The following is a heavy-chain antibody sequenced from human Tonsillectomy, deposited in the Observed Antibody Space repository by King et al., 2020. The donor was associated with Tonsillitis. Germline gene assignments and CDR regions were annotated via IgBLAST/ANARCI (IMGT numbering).Heavy chain of an antibody. V-gene: IGHV4-31*03. CDR1: GGSISSINYY. J-gene: IGHJ4*02. CDR3: ARSXLXLHYFDY. Sequence: QLQESGQGLVRPSQTLSLTCTVSGGSISSINYYWNWIRQHPGKGLEWVGYIYYSGSTYYNPSLKSRVTISVDTSKNQFSLNLSSVTAADTAVYYCARSXLXLHYFDYWGQGTLVTVSS. CDR2: IYYSGST.